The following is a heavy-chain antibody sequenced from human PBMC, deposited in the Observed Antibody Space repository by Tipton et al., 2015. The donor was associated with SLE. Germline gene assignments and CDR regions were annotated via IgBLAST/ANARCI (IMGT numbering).Heavy chain of an antibody. CDR2: IFTSGST. CDR1: GGSISSVNYY. CDR3: VRNWKDGFDI. Sequence: TLSLTCTVSGGSISSVNYYWSWIRQPAGKGLEWIGRIFTSGSTNYNSSLKSRVPISVDTSKNHFSLNLRSVTAADTAVYYCVRNWKDGFDIWGQGTMVTVSS. D-gene: IGHD1-1*01. J-gene: IGHJ3*02. V-gene: IGHV4-61*02.